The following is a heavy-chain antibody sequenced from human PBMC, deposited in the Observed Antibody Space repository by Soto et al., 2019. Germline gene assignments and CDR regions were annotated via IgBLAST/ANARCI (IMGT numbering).Heavy chain of an antibody. D-gene: IGHD5-18*01. CDR3: ARGNSRGCYGRRYYYGMDV. CDR2: INPNSGGT. V-gene: IGHV1-2*04. Sequence: ASVKVSCKASGYTFTGYYMHWVRQAPGQGLEWMGWINPNSGGTNYAQKFQGWVTMTRDTSISTAYMELSRLRSDDTAVYYCARGNSRGCYGRRYYYGMDVWGQRTAVTVSS. J-gene: IGHJ6*02. CDR1: GYTFTGYY.